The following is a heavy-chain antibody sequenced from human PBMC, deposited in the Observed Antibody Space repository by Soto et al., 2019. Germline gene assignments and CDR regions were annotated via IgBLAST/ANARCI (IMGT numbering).Heavy chain of an antibody. CDR1: GFPFSSYD. V-gene: IGHV3-23*01. CDR3: ARKFSSSSFYFDY. CDR2: IGFRGDST. J-gene: IGHJ4*02. Sequence: GGSLRLGCAASGFPFSSYDMSWVRHAPDKGLEWVSAIGFRGDSTYYADSVKGRFTISRDNSKNTLYLQVNSLRAEDTAVYYCARKFSSSSFYFDYWGQGTLVTVSS. D-gene: IGHD6-6*01.